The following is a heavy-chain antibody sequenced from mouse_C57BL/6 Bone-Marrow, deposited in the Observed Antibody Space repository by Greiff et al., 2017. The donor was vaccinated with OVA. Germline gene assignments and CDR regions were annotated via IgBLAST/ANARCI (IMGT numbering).Heavy chain of an antibody. CDR1: GYAFTNYL. J-gene: IGHJ1*03. CDR3: ARGDTTVVADWYFDV. V-gene: IGHV1-54*01. D-gene: IGHD1-1*01. CDR2: INPGSGGT. Sequence: LVESGAELVRPGTSVKVSCKASGYAFTNYLIEWVKQRPGQGLEWIGVINPGSGGTNYNEKFKGKATLTADKSSSTAYMQLSSLTSEDSAVYFCARGDTTVVADWYFDVWGTGTTVTVSS.